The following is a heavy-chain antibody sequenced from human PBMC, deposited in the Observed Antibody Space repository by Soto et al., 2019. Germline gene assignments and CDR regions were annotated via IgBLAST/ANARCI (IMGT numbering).Heavy chain of an antibody. V-gene: IGHV3-15*07. D-gene: IGHD2-8*01. CDR2: IKSKTDGGTT. CDR1: GFTFSNAW. Sequence: EVQLVESGGGLVKPGGSLRLSCAASGFTFSNAWMNWVRQAPGKGLEWVGRIKSKTDGGTTDYAAPVKGRFTISRDDSKTTLYLQMNSLKTEDTAVYYCTTDTGGGYCTNGVCYPYWGQGTLVTVSS. CDR3: TTDTGGGYCTNGVCYPY. J-gene: IGHJ4*02.